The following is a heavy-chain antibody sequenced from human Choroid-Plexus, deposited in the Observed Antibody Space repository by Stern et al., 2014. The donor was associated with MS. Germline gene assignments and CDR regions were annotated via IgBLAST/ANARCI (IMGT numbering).Heavy chain of an antibody. D-gene: IGHD2/OR15-2a*01. V-gene: IGHV3-30*18. CDR3: AKDRQYLTYFFEH. CDR2: VSYDGSNK. Sequence: VQLEESEGGVVQPGRPLRLSCVASGFTFGSCAMHWVRQAPGKGLEWVAGVSYDGSNKYYADSVKGRFTISRDNSQNTLYMQMSSLRPEDTAVYYCAKDRQYLTYFFEHWGQGSLVTVSS. J-gene: IGHJ5*02. CDR1: GFTFGSCA.